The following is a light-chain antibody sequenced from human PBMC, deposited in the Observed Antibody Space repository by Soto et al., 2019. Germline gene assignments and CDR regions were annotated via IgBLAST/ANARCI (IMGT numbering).Light chain of an antibody. Sequence: QLVLTQSPSASASLGASVKLTCTLSSGHSSYAIAWHQQQPEKGPRYLMKLNSDGSHSKGDGIPDRFSGPSSGAERYLTISSLQSDDEADYYCQTWDTGIVVFGGGTKLTVL. CDR2: LNSDGSH. V-gene: IGLV4-69*01. CDR1: SGHSSYA. CDR3: QTWDTGIVV. J-gene: IGLJ2*01.